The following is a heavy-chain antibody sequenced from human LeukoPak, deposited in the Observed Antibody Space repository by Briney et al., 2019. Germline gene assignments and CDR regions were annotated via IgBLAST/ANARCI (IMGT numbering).Heavy chain of an antibody. J-gene: IGHJ4*02. CDR2: ISAYNGNT. D-gene: IGHD6-13*01. CDR1: GYTFTSYG. V-gene: IGHV1-18*01. Sequence: EASVKVSCKASGYTFTSYGISWVRQAPGQGLEWMGWISAYNGNTNNAQKLQGRVTMTTDTSTSTAYMELRSLRSDDTAVYYCARDLGYSSSWPTLNFDYWGQGTLVTVSS. CDR3: ARDLGYSSSWPTLNFDY.